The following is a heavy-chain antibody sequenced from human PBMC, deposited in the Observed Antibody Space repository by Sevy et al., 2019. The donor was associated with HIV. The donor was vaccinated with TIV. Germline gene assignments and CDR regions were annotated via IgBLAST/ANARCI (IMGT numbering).Heavy chain of an antibody. V-gene: IGHV3-15*01. CDR3: TTATSISWYGGGTDY. D-gene: IGHD6-13*01. CDR1: GFTFSNAW. J-gene: IGHJ4*02. Sequence: GGSLRLSCAASGFTFSNAWMSWVRQAPGKGLVWVGRIKSKTDGGTTDYAAPVKGRFTISRDDSKNTLYLQMNSLKTEDTAVYYCTTATSISWYGGGTDYWGQGTLVTVSS. CDR2: IKSKTDGGTT.